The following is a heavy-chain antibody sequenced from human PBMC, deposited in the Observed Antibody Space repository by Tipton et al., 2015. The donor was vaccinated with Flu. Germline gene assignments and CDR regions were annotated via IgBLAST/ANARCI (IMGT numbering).Heavy chain of an antibody. CDR1: GFSITSGYF. D-gene: IGHD3-10*02. V-gene: IGHV4-38-2*01. Sequence: GLVKPSETLSLTCAVSGFSITSGYFCAWIRQPPGKRLELIGSIYPSGTTYYNPSLKSRVTISVDTSKSQFSLMLRSVTAADTAIYYCARLSYYDVDLKNFYFDHWGQGVLVTVSS. J-gene: IGHJ4*02. CDR3: ARLSYYDVDLKNFYFDH. CDR2: IYPSGTT.